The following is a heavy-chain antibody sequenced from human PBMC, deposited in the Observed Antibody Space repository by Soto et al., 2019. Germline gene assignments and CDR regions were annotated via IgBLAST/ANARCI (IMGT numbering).Heavy chain of an antibody. V-gene: IGHV3-7*03. Sequence: HPGVSLRLSCAASGFTFSGYWMTWVRQAPGKGLEWVADIKKDGTEKYYVDSVKGRFTISRDNDKKSVYLQMNGLTVEDTAVYRCARGPSYSDYSNDWFFDSWGQGALVTVSS. CDR1: GFTFSGYW. J-gene: IGHJ4*02. CDR2: IKKDGTEK. CDR3: ARGPSYSDYSNDWFFDS. D-gene: IGHD3-9*01.